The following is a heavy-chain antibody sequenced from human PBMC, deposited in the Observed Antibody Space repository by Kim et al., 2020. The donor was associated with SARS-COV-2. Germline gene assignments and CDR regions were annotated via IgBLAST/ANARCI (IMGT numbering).Heavy chain of an antibody. CDR3: TTLATTTYYDILTGYYRLDY. V-gene: IGHV3-15*01. CDR1: GFTSSNAW. Sequence: GGSLRLSCAASGFTSSNAWMSWVRQAPGKGLEWVGRIKSKTDGGTTDYAAPVKGRSTISRDDSKNTLYLQMNSLKTEDTAVYYCTTLATTTYYDILTGYYRLDYWGQGTLVTVSS. CDR2: IKSKTDGGTT. D-gene: IGHD3-9*01. J-gene: IGHJ4*02.